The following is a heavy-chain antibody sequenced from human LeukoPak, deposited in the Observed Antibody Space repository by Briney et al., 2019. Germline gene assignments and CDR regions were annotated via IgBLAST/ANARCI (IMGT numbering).Heavy chain of an antibody. V-gene: IGHV3-7*03. CDR2: IKQDGSEK. CDR1: RFTFSSYW. J-gene: IGHJ4*02. CDR3: ARARGGYDFDY. D-gene: IGHD5-12*01. Sequence: GGSLRLSCAASRFTFSSYWMSWVRQAPGKGLEWVANIKQDGSEKYYVDSVKGRFTISRDNTKNSLYLQLNSLRAEDTAVYYCARARGGYDFDYWGQGTLVTVSS.